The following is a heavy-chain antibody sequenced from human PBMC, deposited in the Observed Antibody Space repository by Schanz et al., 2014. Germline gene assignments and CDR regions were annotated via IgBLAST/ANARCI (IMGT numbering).Heavy chain of an antibody. J-gene: IGHJ4*02. D-gene: IGHD6-13*01. CDR1: GFTFSSYG. CDR2: ISYDGSNK. Sequence: QVQLVESGGGVVQPGRSLRLSCAVSGFTFSSYGMHWVRQAPGKGLEWVALISYDGSNKDYADSVKGRFTSSRDNSKKTLNVQMNSLRAEDTAVYYWVREVGAAAGLAWGLDYWGRGTLVTVSS. V-gene: IGHV3-30*03. CDR3: VREVGAAAGLAWGLDY.